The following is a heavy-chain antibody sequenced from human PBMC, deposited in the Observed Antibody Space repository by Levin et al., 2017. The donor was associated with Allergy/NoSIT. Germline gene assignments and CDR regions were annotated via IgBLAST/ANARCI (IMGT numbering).Heavy chain of an antibody. CDR3: ATGSSSGWYYFDY. Sequence: PGGSLRLSCAASGFTFSSYAMSWVRQAPGKGLEWVSAISGSGGTTYYADSAKGRFTISRDNSKNTLYLQMNSLRAEDTAVYYCATGSSSGWYYFDYWGQGTLVTVSS. CDR2: ISGSGGTT. D-gene: IGHD6-19*01. V-gene: IGHV3-23*01. CDR1: GFTFSSYA. J-gene: IGHJ4*02.